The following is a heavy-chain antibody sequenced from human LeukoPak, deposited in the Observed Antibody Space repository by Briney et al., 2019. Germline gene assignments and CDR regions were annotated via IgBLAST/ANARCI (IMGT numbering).Heavy chain of an antibody. J-gene: IGHJ4*02. CDR2: IYHSGST. Sequence: SETLSHTCAVSGVSISSGGYSWSWIRQPPGKGLEWIGYIYHSGSTYYNPSLKSRVTISVDRSKDQFSLKLSSVTAADTAVYYCASGYSGYGRGDFDYWGQGTLVTVSS. V-gene: IGHV4-30-2*01. CDR3: ASGYSGYGRGDFDY. D-gene: IGHD5-12*01. CDR1: GVSISSGGYS.